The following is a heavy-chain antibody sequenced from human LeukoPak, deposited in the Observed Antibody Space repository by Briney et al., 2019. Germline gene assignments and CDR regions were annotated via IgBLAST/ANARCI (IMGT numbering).Heavy chain of an antibody. J-gene: IGHJ3*02. CDR1: GGSISSYY. V-gene: IGHV4-4*07. Sequence: PSETLSLTCTVSGGSISSYYWSWIRQPAGKGLEWIGRIHTSGRTNYNPSLKSRVTISVDTSKNQFSLKLSSVTAADTAVYFCARGPYSYDSSGAFDIWGQGTMVTVSS. D-gene: IGHD3-22*01. CDR3: ARGPYSYDSSGAFDI. CDR2: IHTSGRT.